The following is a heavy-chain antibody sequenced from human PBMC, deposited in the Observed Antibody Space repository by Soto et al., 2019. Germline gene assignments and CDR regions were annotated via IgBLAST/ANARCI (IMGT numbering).Heavy chain of an antibody. Sequence: ASVKVSCKGFGYSFMKYGTNWVRQAPGQGLEWVGWISPYSGYTHSAQKFHGRLTLTTDTAASTAYMELRILRSADTALYYCAREASVLIPAAQPSRFDSWGQGTLVTVSS. CDR3: AREASVLIPAAQPSRFDS. CDR2: ISPYSGYT. V-gene: IGHV1-18*01. J-gene: IGHJ4*02. CDR1: GYSFMKYG. D-gene: IGHD2-2*01.